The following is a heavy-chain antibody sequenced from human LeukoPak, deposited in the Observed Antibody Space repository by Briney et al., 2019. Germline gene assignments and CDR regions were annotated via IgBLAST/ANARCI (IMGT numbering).Heavy chain of an antibody. J-gene: IGHJ6*03. V-gene: IGHV3-48*03. CDR1: GFTFSSYE. CDR3: ARESSGWAYYYYYMDV. CDR2: ISSSGSTI. Sequence: SGGSLRLSCAASGFTFSSYEMNWVRQAPGKGLEWVSYISSSGSTIYYADSVKGRFTISRDNAKNSLYLQMNSLRAEDTAVYYCARESSGWAYYYYYMDVWGKGTTVTVSS. D-gene: IGHD6-19*01.